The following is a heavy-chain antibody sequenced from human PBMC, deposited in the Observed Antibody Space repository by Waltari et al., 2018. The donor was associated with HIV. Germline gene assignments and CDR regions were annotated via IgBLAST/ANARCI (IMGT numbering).Heavy chain of an antibody. Sequence: VQLMQWGPEMRKPAGSDRISCRATGYALTTYGLTWLRTARGQGLEWVGWIWAYEGNTDVEGRFKDRVRLTTDPSTTTVFREVRSLRVDDTATYYCARGGGSWLQETHYYKGLDVWGLGTSVTVSS. D-gene: IGHD3-22*01. CDR3: ARGGGSWLQETHYYKGLDV. CDR2: IWAYEGNT. CDR1: GYALTTYG. V-gene: IGHV1-18*01. J-gene: IGHJ6*02.